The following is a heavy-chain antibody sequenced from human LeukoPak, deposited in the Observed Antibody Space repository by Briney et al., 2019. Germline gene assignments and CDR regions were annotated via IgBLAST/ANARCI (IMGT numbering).Heavy chain of an antibody. Sequence: GESLKISCKGSGYSFTSYWIGWVRQMPGKGLEWMGIIYPGDSDTRYSPSFQGQVTTSADKSISTAYLQWSSLKASDTAMYYCARHADEPAAMSHYYYYYYMDVWGKGTTVTVSS. CDR3: ARHADEPAAMSHYYYYYYMDV. CDR2: IYPGDSDT. J-gene: IGHJ6*03. D-gene: IGHD2-2*01. CDR1: GYSFTSYW. V-gene: IGHV5-51*01.